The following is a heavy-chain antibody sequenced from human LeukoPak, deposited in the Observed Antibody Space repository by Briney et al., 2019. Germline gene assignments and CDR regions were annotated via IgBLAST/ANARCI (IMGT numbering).Heavy chain of an antibody. CDR2: VFYSGNT. CDR3: AREGAGSRQLYGIDV. CDR1: GGSISSSSYY. J-gene: IGHJ6*02. Sequence: PSETLSLTCTVSGGSISSSSYYWGWIRQPPGKGLEWIGYVFYSGNTKYNPSLKSRVTISVDTSKNQFSLKLSAVTAAGTAVYYCAREGAGSRQLYGIDVWGQGTTVTVSS. D-gene: IGHD1-1*01. V-gene: IGHV4-61*05.